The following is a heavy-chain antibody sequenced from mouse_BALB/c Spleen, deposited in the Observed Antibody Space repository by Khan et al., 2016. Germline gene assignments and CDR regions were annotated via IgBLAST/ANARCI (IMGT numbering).Heavy chain of an antibody. CDR1: DYTFSSYW. V-gene: IGHV1-9*01. CDR3: ARWGDYDGGVYY. J-gene: IGHJ2*01. Sequence: QVQLKQSGAELMKPGASVKISCKATDYTFSSYWIEWVKQRPGHGLEWIGEILPGSGSTNYNEKFKGKATFTADTSSNTAYMQLSSLTSEDSAVYYCARWGDYDGGVYYWGQGTTLTVSS. D-gene: IGHD2-4*01. CDR2: ILPGSGST.